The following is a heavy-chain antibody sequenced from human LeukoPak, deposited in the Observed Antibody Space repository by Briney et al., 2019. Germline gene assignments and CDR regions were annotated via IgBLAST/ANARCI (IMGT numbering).Heavy chain of an antibody. CDR3: ARGRDYYDSSGYYSYYFDY. D-gene: IGHD3-22*01. V-gene: IGHV1-69*13. CDR1: GGTFISYA. Sequence: GASVKVSCKASGGTFISYAISWVRQAPGQGLEWMGGIILIFGTANYAQKFQGRVTITADESTSTAYMELSSLRSEDTAVYYCARGRDYYDSSGYYSYYFDYWGQGTLVTVSS. CDR2: IILIFGTA. J-gene: IGHJ4*02.